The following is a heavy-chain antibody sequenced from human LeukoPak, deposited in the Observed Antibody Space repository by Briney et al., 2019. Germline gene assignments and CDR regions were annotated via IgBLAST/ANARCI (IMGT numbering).Heavy chain of an antibody. CDR1: GFTFSSYW. Sequence: GGSLRLSCAASGFTFSSYWLMWVRQAPGKGLQWVATIKEGGRQTYYVDSVMGRFTISIDSAKNSLYLQMNSLRVEETAVYYCYGTRGYWGQGALVTVSS. CDR3: YGTRGY. D-gene: IGHD3-22*01. CDR2: IKEGGRQT. J-gene: IGHJ4*02. V-gene: IGHV3-7*01.